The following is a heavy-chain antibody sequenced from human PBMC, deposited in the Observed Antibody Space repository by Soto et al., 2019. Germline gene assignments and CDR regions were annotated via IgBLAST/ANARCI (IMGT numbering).Heavy chain of an antibody. V-gene: IGHV6-1*01. D-gene: IGHD6-19*01. CDR1: GDSVSSNSAA. J-gene: IGHJ6*02. CDR2: TYYRSKWYN. CDR3: ARASAVPGTSYFYYGLDV. Sequence: QVQLQQSGPGLVKPSQTLSLTCAISGDSVSSNSAAWNWIRQSPSSGLEWLGRTYYRSKWYNDYAVSVKSRITINPDTSKNQFSLQLNSVTPEDTAVYYCARASAVPGTSYFYYGLDVWGQGTTVTVSS.